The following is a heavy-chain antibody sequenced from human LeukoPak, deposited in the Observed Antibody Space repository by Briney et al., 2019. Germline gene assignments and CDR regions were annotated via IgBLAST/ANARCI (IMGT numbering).Heavy chain of an antibody. V-gene: IGHV3-7*01. CDR3: ARDTHYYYYMDV. Sequence: GGSLRLSCAASGFIFKKYWMNWVRQVPGKGLECLANIKEDGSETYYADSVKGRFTISRDNPKNLLFLQINSLRVEDTAVYYCARDTHYYYYMDVWGKGTTVTVSS. J-gene: IGHJ6*03. CDR2: IKEDGSET. D-gene: IGHD2-15*01. CDR1: GFIFKKYW.